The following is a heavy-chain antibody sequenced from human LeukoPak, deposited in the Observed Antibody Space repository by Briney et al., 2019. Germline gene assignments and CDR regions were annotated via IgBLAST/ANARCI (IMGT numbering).Heavy chain of an antibody. CDR1: GFTFSSYW. J-gene: IGHJ5*01. Sequence: GGSLRLSCAASGFTFSSYWMHWVRQAPGKGLVWVSRINTDGSSTSYADSVKGRFTISRDNAKNTLYLQMDSLRAEDTAVYCCARVSDYSGYHFHSWGQGTLVTVSS. D-gene: IGHD5-12*01. V-gene: IGHV3-74*01. CDR2: INTDGSST. CDR3: ARVSDYSGYHFHS.